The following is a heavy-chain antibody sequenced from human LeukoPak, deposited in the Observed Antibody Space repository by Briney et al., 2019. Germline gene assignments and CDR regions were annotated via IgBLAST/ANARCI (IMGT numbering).Heavy chain of an antibody. CDR3: ARVISSIAARGGYYYYCYYMDV. D-gene: IGHD6-6*01. V-gene: IGHV4-39*07. CDR1: GGSIGSSSYY. CDR2: IYYSGST. J-gene: IGHJ6*03. Sequence: SETLSLTCTVSGGSIGSSSYYWGWIRQPPGKGLEWIGSIYYSGSTYYNPSLKSRVTISVDTSKNQFSLKLSSVTAADTAVYYCARVISSIAARGGYYYYCYYMDVWGKGTTVTVSS.